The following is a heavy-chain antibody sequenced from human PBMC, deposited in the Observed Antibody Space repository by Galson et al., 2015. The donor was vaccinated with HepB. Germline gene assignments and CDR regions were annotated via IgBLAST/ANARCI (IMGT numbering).Heavy chain of an antibody. Sequence: SLRLSCAASGLTVSSNYMSWVRQAPGKGLEWVSVIHRGGSTYYADSVKGRFTISGDNSKNMLYLQMNNLRAEDTAVYYCAKGTTNIDYWGQGTLVTVSS. D-gene: IGHD1-1*01. V-gene: IGHV3-53*01. CDR1: GLTVSSNY. CDR3: AKGTTNIDY. CDR2: IHRGGST. J-gene: IGHJ4*02.